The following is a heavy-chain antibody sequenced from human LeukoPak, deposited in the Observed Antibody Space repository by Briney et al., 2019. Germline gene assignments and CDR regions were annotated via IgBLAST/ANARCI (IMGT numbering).Heavy chain of an antibody. CDR1: GFTFSSYS. D-gene: IGHD3-16*01. CDR2: ISSSSSTI. CDR3: AIPYVARGTQIDAFDI. J-gene: IGHJ3*02. V-gene: IGHV3-48*04. Sequence: GGSLRLSCAASGFTFSSYSMNWVRQAPGKGLEWVSYISSSSSTIYYADSVKGRFTISRDNAKNSLYLQMNSLRAEDTAVYYCAIPYVARGTQIDAFDIWGQGTMVTVSS.